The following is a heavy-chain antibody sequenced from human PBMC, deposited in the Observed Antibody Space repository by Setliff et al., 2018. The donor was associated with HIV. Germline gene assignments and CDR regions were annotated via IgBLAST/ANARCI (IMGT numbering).Heavy chain of an antibody. D-gene: IGHD1-26*01. V-gene: IGHV1-46*01. CDR1: GYTFTSYY. Sequence: ASVKVSCKASGYTFTSYYMHWVRQAPGHGLEWMGIINPSGGSTSYAQKFQGRVTMTRDTSTSTVYMELGSLRSEDTAAYYCGRDMEGWSGSYGGSFDYWGQGTRVTSPQ. J-gene: IGHJ4*02. CDR3: GRDMEGWSGSYGGSFDY. CDR2: INPSGGST.